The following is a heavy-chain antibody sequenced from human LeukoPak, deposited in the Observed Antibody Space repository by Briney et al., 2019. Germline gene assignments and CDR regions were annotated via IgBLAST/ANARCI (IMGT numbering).Heavy chain of an antibody. CDR2: MGPSGDT. J-gene: IGHJ5*02. CDR3: ARVPNSSGYLDWFDP. V-gene: IGHV3-23*01. CDR1: GFTFTNFA. D-gene: IGHD3-22*01. Sequence: GGSLRLSCAGSGFTFTNFAMPWVRQAPGKGLEWLSSMGPSGDTYYVDSVKGRFSISRDNSKNTLYLQMNSLRAEDTAVYCCARVPNSSGYLDWFDPWGQGTLVTVSS.